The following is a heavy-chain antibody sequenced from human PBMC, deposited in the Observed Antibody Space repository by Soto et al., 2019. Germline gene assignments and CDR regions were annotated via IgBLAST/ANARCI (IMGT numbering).Heavy chain of an antibody. CDR3: AIPLPKQQLVRGAFDH. CDR2: SIPVFGTA. Sequence: QVQLVQSGAEVKKPGSSVKLSCKTSGGTFRNYAINWVRQAPGQGLEWMGGSIPVFGTANNAQTFQGRSTINADESTSTAYMELSSLRSEDTAVYYCAIPLPKQQLVRGAFDHWGQGTLVTVGS. D-gene: IGHD6-13*01. V-gene: IGHV1-69*01. J-gene: IGHJ4*02. CDR1: GGTFRNYA.